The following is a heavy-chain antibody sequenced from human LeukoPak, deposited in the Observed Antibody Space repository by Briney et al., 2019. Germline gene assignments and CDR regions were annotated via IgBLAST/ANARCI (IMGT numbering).Heavy chain of an antibody. CDR1: GGSISSYY. V-gene: IGHV4-59*12. J-gene: IGHJ5*02. Sequence: PSETLSLTCTVSGGSISSYYWSWIRQPQGKGLEWIGYIYYSGSTNYNPSLKSRVTISVDTSKNQFSLKLSSVTAADTAVYYCAREEMGLGWFEPWGQGTLVTVSS. CDR2: IYYSGST. CDR3: AREEMGLGWFEP. D-gene: IGHD5-24*01.